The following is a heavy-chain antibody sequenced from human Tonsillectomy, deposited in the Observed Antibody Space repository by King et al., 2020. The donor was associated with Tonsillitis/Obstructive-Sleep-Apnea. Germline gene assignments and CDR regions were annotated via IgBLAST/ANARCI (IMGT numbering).Heavy chain of an antibody. Sequence: VQLVESGGGVVQPGRSLRLSCASSGFTFSSYAIHWVRQAPGKGLEWVAVISYDGSNKYYADSVKGRFTISRDNSKNTLYLQMNSLRAEDTAVYYCARGTDYWGQGTLVTVSS. CDR1: GFTFSSYA. CDR3: ARGTDY. V-gene: IGHV3-30*01. J-gene: IGHJ4*02. CDR2: ISYDGSNK.